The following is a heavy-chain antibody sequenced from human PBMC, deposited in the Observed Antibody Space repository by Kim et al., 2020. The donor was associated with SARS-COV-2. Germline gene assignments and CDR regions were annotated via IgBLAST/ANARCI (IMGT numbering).Heavy chain of an antibody. D-gene: IGHD3-22*01. CDR3: ATVVFYYDAGYFKN. Sequence: ADSVKDRIHISRDHSKNTLYLQMNSLRAEDTAVYYCATVVFYYDAGYFKNWGQGTLVIVSS. J-gene: IGHJ1*01. V-gene: IGHV3-66*01.